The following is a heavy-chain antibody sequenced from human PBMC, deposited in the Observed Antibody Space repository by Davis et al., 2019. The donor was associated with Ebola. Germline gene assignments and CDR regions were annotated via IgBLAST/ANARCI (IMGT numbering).Heavy chain of an antibody. CDR2: IYYSGST. Sequence: MPSETLSLTCTVSGGSISSYYWSWIRQPPGKGLEWIGYIYYSGSTNYNPSLKSRVTISVDTSKNQFSLKLSSVTAADTAVYYCARHLYLLTDHDAFDIWGQGTMVTVSS. D-gene: IGHD1-26*01. CDR1: GGSISSYY. V-gene: IGHV4-59*01. J-gene: IGHJ3*02. CDR3: ARHLYLLTDHDAFDI.